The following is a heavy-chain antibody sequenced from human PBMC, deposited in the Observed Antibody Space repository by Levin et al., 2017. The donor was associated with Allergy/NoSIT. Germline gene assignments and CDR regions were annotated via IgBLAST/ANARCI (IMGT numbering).Heavy chain of an antibody. CDR3: AKASRLVVVPAAMVLFDY. D-gene: IGHD2-2*01. CDR1: GFTFSSYA. CDR2: ISGSGGST. Sequence: LSLTCAASGFTFSSYAMSWVRQAPGKGLEWVSAISGSGGSTYYADSVKGRFTISRDNSKNTLYLQMNSLRAEDTAVYYCAKASRLVVVPAAMVLFDYWGQGTLVTVSS. V-gene: IGHV3-23*01. J-gene: IGHJ4*02.